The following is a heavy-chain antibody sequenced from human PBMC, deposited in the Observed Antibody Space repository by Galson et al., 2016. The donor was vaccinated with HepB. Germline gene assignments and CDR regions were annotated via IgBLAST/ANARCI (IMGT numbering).Heavy chain of an antibody. CDR3: ARDLTGYSYADYRYFDL. D-gene: IGHD5-18*01. Sequence: TLSLTCTVSGGSISRYYWSWIRQPPGKGLEWIGYIYYSGSTTYSPSLKSRVIISVDTSKNQFSLKLSSATAADTAVYYCARDLTGYSYADYRYFDLWGRGTLVTVSS. CDR2: IYYSGST. V-gene: IGHV4-59*01. CDR1: GGSISRYY. J-gene: IGHJ2*01.